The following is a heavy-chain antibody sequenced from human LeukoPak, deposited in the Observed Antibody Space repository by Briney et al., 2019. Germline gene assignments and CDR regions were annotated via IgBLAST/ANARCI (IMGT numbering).Heavy chain of an antibody. V-gene: IGHV1-2*02. CDR3: ARGDSSSWYGAYYYYMDV. J-gene: IGHJ6*03. CDR2: INPNRGGT. CDR1: GYTFTGYY. D-gene: IGHD6-13*01. Sequence: GASVKVSCKASGYTFTGYYMHWVRQAPGQGLEWMGWINPNRGGTNYAQKFQGRVTITADESTSTAYMELSSLRSEDTAVYYCARGDSSSWYGAYYYYMDVWGKGTTVTISS.